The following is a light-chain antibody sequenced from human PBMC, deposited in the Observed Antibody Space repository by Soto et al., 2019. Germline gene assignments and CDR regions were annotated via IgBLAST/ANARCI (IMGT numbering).Light chain of an antibody. V-gene: IGKV1-5*03. J-gene: IGKJ1*01. CDR3: QQYERYST. CDR2: KAS. Sequence: DIQMTQSPSTLSASVGDIITITCRASQGISSYLAWYQQKPGIAPKLLIHKASTLESGVPSRFSGSGYGTEFTLTISGLQPEDSATYYCQQYERYSTFGQGTKVDIK. CDR1: QGISSY.